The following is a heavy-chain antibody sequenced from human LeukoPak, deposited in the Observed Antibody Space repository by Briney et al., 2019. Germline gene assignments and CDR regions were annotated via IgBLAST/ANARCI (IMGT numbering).Heavy chain of an antibody. V-gene: IGHV3-21*01. D-gene: IGHD3-16*01. Sequence: GGSLRLSCAASGFTFSSYSMNWVRQAPGKGLEWVSSISSSSSYIYYADSVKGRFTISRDNAKNSLYLQMYSLRAEDTAVYYCAKKRYDWGSPLDPWGQGTLVTVSS. J-gene: IGHJ5*02. CDR2: ISSSSSYI. CDR3: AKKRYDWGSPLDP. CDR1: GFTFSSYS.